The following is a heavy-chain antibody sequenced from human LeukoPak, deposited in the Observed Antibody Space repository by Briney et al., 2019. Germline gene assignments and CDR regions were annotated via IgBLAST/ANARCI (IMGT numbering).Heavy chain of an antibody. Sequence: PVGSLRLSSAASVFWLHYHWMHWVRQAPRKGREWVSRIDTDGKNAEPAVSVKGRFIISRDNAKNTLYLQMNSLRVEDTAVYYCAREPIVAIRTYWFDPWGQGTLVTVSS. CDR2: IDTDGKNA. CDR1: VFWLHYHW. D-gene: IGHD3-22*01. CDR3: AREPIVAIRTYWFDP. V-gene: IGHV3-74*01. J-gene: IGHJ5*02.